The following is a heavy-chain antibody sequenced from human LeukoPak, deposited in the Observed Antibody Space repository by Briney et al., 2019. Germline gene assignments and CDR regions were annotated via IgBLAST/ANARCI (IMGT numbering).Heavy chain of an antibody. CDR1: GFTFSNYS. Sequence: QPGGSLRLSCAASGFTFSNYSMSWVRRAAGKGLEWDSAISGSTSSTYYADSVKGRFTISRDNSKNTLYLQLNSLRAEDTAIYYCAKHLGYSSSHTDNWGQGTLVTVSS. CDR3: AKHLGYSSSHTDN. V-gene: IGHV3-23*01. D-gene: IGHD6-19*01. CDR2: ISGSTSST. J-gene: IGHJ4*02.